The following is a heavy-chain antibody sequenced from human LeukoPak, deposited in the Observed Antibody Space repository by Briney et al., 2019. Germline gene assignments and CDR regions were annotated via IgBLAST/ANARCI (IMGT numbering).Heavy chain of an antibody. Sequence: SETLSLTCAVYGGSFSGYYWGWIRQPPGKGLEWIGNIYHSGSTYYNPSLKSRVTISIDTSKNQFSLKLSSVTAADTAIYYCARAYSSSWYLNWFDPWGQGTLVTVSS. CDR3: ARAYSSSWYLNWFDP. D-gene: IGHD6-13*01. J-gene: IGHJ5*02. CDR1: GGSFSGYY. V-gene: IGHV4-34*01. CDR2: IYHSGST.